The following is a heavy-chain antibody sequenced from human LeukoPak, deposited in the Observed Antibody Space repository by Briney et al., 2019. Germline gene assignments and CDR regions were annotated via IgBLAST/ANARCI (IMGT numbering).Heavy chain of an antibody. CDR2: ISSSGST. Sequence: PSETLSLTCTVSGDSISSGDYYWSWIRQPAGKGLEWIGRISSSGSTNYNPSLKSRVTISVDTSKNQFSLKLSSVTAADTAVYYCARDPWPGTRHNWFDPWGQATLVTVSS. CDR1: GDSISSGDYY. J-gene: IGHJ5*02. V-gene: IGHV4-61*02. CDR3: ARDPWPGTRHNWFDP.